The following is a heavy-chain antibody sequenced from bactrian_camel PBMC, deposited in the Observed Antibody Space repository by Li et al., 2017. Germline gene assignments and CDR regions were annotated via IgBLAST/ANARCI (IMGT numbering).Heavy chain of an antibody. CDR2: IILGDPTT. Sequence: QLVESGGGSVEAGGSLRLSCVVSGYFSKRCMAWFRQVAGKEREGVAAIILGDPTTYYADSVKGRFTISKDKAADTVYLQMSSLKPEDTAKYSCKTNCMPLGAYWFLSDSGYWGLGTQVTVS. V-gene: IGHV3S25*01. D-gene: IGHD1*01. CDR3: KTNCMPLGAYWFLSDSGY. CDR1: GYFSKRC. J-gene: IGHJ6*01.